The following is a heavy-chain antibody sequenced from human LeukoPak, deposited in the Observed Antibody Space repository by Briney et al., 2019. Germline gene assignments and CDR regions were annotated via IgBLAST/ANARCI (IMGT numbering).Heavy chain of an antibody. CDR3: ARGPYSSGWYGLDY. CDR1: GYTFTYYY. V-gene: IGHV1-46*01. J-gene: IGHJ4*02. Sequence: GASVKVSCKASGYTFTYYYIYWVRQAPAQGLEWMGLINPSGGSTRYAQNFQGRVTMTRDTSTSTVSMELSSLRSEDTAMYYCARGPYSSGWYGLDYWGQGTLVTVSS. D-gene: IGHD6-19*01. CDR2: INPSGGST.